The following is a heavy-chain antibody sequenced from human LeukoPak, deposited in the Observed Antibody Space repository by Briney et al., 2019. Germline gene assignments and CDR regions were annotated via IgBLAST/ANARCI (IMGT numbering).Heavy chain of an antibody. Sequence: GASVKVSCKASGYTFTSYDINWVRQATGQGLEWMGWMNPNSGNTGYAQKFQGRVTMTRNTSISTAYMELSSLRSEDTAVYYCARGLRVMITFGGVIVIGYRGQGTLVTVSS. D-gene: IGHD3-16*02. CDR1: GYTFTSYD. CDR3: ARGLRVMITFGGVIVIGY. V-gene: IGHV1-8*01. J-gene: IGHJ4*02. CDR2: MNPNSGNT.